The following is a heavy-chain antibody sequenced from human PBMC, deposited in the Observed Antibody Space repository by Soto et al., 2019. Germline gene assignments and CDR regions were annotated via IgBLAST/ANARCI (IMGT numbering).Heavy chain of an antibody. J-gene: IGHJ2*01. CDR1: GFTFSSYG. V-gene: IGHV3-33*01. CDR2: IWYDGSNK. Sequence: QVQLVESGGGVVQPGRSLRLSCAASGFTFSSYGMHWVRPAPGKGLEWVAVIWYDGSNKYYADSVKGRFTISRDNSKNTLYLQMNSLRAEDTAVYYCARDVMVTAMVMWYFDLWGRGTLVTVSS. CDR3: ARDVMVTAMVMWYFDL. D-gene: IGHD2-21*02.